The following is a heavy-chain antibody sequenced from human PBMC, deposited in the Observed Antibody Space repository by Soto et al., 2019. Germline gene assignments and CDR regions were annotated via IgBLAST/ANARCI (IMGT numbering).Heavy chain of an antibody. CDR3: EREYHFWRGPHWYYFGY. V-gene: IGHV3-30-3*01. D-gene: IGHD3-3*01. J-gene: IGHJ4*02. CDR2: ISYDGSNK. Sequence: QVQLVESGGGVVQPGRSLRLSCAASGFTFSSYAMHWVSQAPGKGLEWVAVISYDGSNKYYADAVKGRFTISRDNSKNTLYLLKNSLRGGDTGVYYCEREYHFWRGPHWYYFGYRGQGTLVTGSS. CDR1: GFTFSSYA.